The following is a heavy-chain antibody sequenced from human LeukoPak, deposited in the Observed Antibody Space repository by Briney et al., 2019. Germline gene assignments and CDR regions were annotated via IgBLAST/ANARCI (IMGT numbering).Heavy chain of an antibody. V-gene: IGHV3-64D*06. D-gene: IGHD6-13*01. Sequence: GSLRLSCSASGFTFSNYAMHWVRQAPGKGLEYVSTISSSGGSSSNADSVKGRSTISRDNSKNSLYLQMSSLRDEDTAVYYCVRDLYSSSLGICDYWGQGTLVTVSS. CDR2: ISSSGGSS. J-gene: IGHJ4*02. CDR3: VRDLYSSSLGICDY. CDR1: GFTFSNYA.